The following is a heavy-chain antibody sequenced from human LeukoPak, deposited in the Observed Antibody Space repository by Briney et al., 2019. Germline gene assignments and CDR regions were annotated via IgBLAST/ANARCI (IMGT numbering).Heavy chain of an antibody. J-gene: IGHJ6*03. CDR3: ARDFKQDYYYYMDV. CDR1: GGSISSSSYY. CDR2: IYYSGSI. Sequence: SETLSLTCTVSGGSISSSSYYWGWIRQPPGKGLEWIGSIYYSGSIYYNPSLKSRVTISVDTSKNQFSLKLSSVTAADTAVYYCARDFKQDYYYYMDVWGKGTTVTVSS. V-gene: IGHV4-39*07.